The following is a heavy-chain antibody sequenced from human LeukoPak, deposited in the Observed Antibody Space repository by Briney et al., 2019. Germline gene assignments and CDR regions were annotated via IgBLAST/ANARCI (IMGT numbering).Heavy chain of an antibody. D-gene: IGHD3-9*01. Sequence: SETLSLTCAVSGGSFSGYYWSWIRRPPGKGLEWIGEINHSGSTNYNPSLKSRVTISVDTSKNQFSLKLSSVTAADTAVYYCAREPIDILPGYPSRVAFDIWGQGTMVTVSS. CDR1: GGSFSGYY. CDR3: AREPIDILPGYPSRVAFDI. CDR2: INHSGST. V-gene: IGHV4-34*01. J-gene: IGHJ3*02.